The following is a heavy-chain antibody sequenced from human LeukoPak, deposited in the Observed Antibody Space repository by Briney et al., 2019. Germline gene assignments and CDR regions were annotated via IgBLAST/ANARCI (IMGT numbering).Heavy chain of an antibody. CDR1: GGSISSFY. D-gene: IGHD4-23*01. V-gene: IGHV4-4*07. Sequence: PSETLSLTCTVSGGSISSFYWSWLRQPAGKALQWIGRIYGSGSTDYNPSLKSRVTMSIDTSKNQFSLQLSSVTAADTAVYYCARDCDYGGNRLDYFDYWGQGTLVTVSS. CDR2: IYGSGST. CDR3: ARDCDYGGNRLDYFDY. J-gene: IGHJ4*02.